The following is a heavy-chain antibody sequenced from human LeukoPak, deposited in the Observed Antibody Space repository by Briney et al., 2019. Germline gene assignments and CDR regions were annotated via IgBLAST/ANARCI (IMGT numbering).Heavy chain of an antibody. CDR3: AKGRGSWTCYFDY. CDR2: ISASGSPT. V-gene: IGHV3-23*01. J-gene: IGHJ4*02. Sequence: PGGSLRLSCAASGFTFSSFAMTWGRQAPGKRLEWVSLISASGSPTYYADSVKGRFTISRDNSKNTLYLQMNSLRADDTAVYYCAKGRGSWTCYFDYWGQGTLVTVSS. D-gene: IGHD6-13*01. CDR1: GFTFSSFA.